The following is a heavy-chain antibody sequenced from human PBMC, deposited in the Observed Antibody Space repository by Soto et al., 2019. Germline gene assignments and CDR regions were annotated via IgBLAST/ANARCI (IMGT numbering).Heavy chain of an antibody. V-gene: IGHV3-49*03. J-gene: IGHJ5*02. CDR3: TREAAAGMFRIRENWFDP. D-gene: IGHD6-13*01. Sequence: GGSLRLSCTASGFTFGDYAMSWFRQATGKGLEWVGFIRSKAYGGTTEYAASVKGRFTISRDDSKSIAYLQMNSLKTEDTAVYYCTREAAAGMFRIRENWFDPWGQGTLVTVSS. CDR2: IRSKAYGGTT. CDR1: GFTFGDYA.